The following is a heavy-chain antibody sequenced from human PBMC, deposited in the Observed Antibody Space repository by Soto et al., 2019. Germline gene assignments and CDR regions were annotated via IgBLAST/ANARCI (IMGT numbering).Heavy chain of an antibody. Sequence: ASVKVSCKASGYTFTSYYMHWVRQAPGQGLEWMGIINPSGGSTSYAQKFQGRVTMTRDTSTSTVYMELSSLRVEDTAVYHCAIGEWLSTSYFNFWGKGTLVTVPQ. CDR3: AIGEWLSTSYFNF. D-gene: IGHD3-3*01. CDR2: INPSGGST. CDR1: GYTFTSYY. V-gene: IGHV1-46*01. J-gene: IGHJ4*02.